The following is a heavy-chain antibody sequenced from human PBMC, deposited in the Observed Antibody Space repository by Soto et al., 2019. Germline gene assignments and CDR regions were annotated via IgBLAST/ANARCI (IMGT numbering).Heavy chain of an antibody. J-gene: IGHJ5*02. D-gene: IGHD1-20*01. CDR2: INAGNGNT. CDR3: ARGTPIRARAWFDP. CDR1: GYTFTSYA. V-gene: IGHV1-3*01. Sequence: ASVKVSCKASGYTFTSYAMHWVRQAPGQRLEWMGWINAGNGNTKYSQKFQGRVTITRDTSASTAYMELSSLRSEDTAVYYCARGTPIRARAWFDPWGQGTLVTVSS.